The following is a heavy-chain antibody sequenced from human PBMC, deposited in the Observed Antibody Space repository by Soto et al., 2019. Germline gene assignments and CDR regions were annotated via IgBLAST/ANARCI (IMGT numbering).Heavy chain of an antibody. CDR3: ARGGQLMVRGVIMPDGAPDAFDI. V-gene: IGHV1-2*04. D-gene: IGHD3-10*01. J-gene: IGHJ3*02. CDR1: GYTFTGYY. Sequence: QVQLVQSGAEVKKPGASVKVSCKASGYTFTGYYMHWVRQAPGQGLEWMGWINPNSGGTNYAQKFQGWVTRTRDTSISTAYMELCRLRSDDTAVYYCARGGQLMVRGVIMPDGAPDAFDIWGQGTMVTVSS. CDR2: INPNSGGT.